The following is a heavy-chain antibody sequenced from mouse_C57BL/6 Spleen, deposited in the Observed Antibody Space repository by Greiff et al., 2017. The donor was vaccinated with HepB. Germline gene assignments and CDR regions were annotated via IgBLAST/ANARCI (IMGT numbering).Heavy chain of an antibody. CDR1: GYTFTSYW. Sequence: QVQLKQPGAELVKPGASVKLSCKASGYTFTSYWMHWVKQRPGQGLEWIGMIHPNSGSTNYNEKFKSKATLTVDKSSSTAYMQLSSLTSEDSAVYYCARWGTTVALDYWGQGTTLTVSS. J-gene: IGHJ2*01. CDR2: IHPNSGST. V-gene: IGHV1-64*01. CDR3: ARWGTTVALDY. D-gene: IGHD1-1*01.